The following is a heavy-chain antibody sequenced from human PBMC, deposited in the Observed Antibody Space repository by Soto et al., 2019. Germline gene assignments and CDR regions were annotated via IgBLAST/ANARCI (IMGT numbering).Heavy chain of an antibody. V-gene: IGHV3-30*18. Sequence: QVQLVESGGGVVQPGRSLRLSCAASGFTFSSYGMHWVRQAPGKGLEWVAVISYDGSNKYYADSVKGRFIISRDNSKNTLYLQMNSLRAEDTAVYYCAKDQDDRPGGYWGQGTLVTVSS. D-gene: IGHD3-22*01. CDR2: ISYDGSNK. CDR3: AKDQDDRPGGY. CDR1: GFTFSSYG. J-gene: IGHJ4*02.